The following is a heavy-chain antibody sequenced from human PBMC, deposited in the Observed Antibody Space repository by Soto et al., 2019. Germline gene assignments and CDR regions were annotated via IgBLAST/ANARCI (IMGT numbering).Heavy chain of an antibody. D-gene: IGHD3-22*01. CDR3: AKGGGGSGYYLFDV. CDR1: GFTFDDYA. J-gene: IGHJ3*01. Sequence: GGSLRLSCAASGFTFDDYAMHWVRQAPGKGLEWVSGISWNSGSIGYADSVKGRFTISRDNAKNSLYLQMNSLRAEDTALYYCAKGGGGSGYYLFDVWGQGTMVTVSS. CDR2: ISWNSGSI. V-gene: IGHV3-9*01.